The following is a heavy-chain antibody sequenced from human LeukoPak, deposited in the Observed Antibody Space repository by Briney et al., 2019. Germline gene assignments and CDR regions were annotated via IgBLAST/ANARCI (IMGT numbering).Heavy chain of an antibody. Sequence: PSETLSLTCTVSGGSISSGSYYWSWIRQPAGKGLEWIGRIYTSGSTNYNPSLKSRVTISVDTSKNQFSLKLSPVTAADTAVYYCARFSGVVVPAADDDAFDIWGQGTMVTVSS. CDR1: GGSISSGSYY. D-gene: IGHD2-2*01. CDR2: IYTSGST. J-gene: IGHJ3*02. CDR3: ARFSGVVVPAADDDAFDI. V-gene: IGHV4-61*02.